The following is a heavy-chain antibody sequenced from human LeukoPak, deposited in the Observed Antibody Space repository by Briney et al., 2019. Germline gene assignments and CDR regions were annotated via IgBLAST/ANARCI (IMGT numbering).Heavy chain of an antibody. D-gene: IGHD5-24*01. J-gene: IGHJ3*02. CDR1: GGSFSGYY. CDR2: INHSGST. Sequence: SETLSLTCAVYGGSFSGYYWSWIRQPPGKGLEWIGEINHSGSTNYNPSLKSRVTISVDTSKNQFSLKLSSVTAADTAVYYCARIGDGSPDAFDTWGQGTMVTVSS. V-gene: IGHV4-34*01. CDR3: ARIGDGSPDAFDT.